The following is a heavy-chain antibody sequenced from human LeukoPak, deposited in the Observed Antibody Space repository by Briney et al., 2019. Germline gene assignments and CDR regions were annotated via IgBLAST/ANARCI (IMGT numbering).Heavy chain of an antibody. D-gene: IGHD3-10*01. CDR2: IYYSGST. J-gene: IGHJ3*02. V-gene: IGHV4-39*01. Sequence: SETLSLTCTVSGGSISSSSYYWGWLRQPPGKGLEWIGSIYYSGSTYYNPSLKSRVTISVDTSKNQFSLKLSSVTAADTAVYYCARFESAITMVRGVRDAFDIWGQGTMVTVSS. CDR1: GGSISSSSYY. CDR3: ARFESAITMVRGVRDAFDI.